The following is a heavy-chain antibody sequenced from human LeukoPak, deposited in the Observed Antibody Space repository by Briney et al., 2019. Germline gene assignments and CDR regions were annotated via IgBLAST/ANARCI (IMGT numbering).Heavy chain of an antibody. CDR1: SGAISTSHW. CDR2: IYGSGNT. J-gene: IGHJ4*02. CDR3: ATILSTDPHYFDY. Sequence: SGTLSLTCTVSSGAISTSHWLSWVRQPPGKGLEWIGEIYGSGNTNYNPSLKSRVTMSVDKTRIHLSLKLHSVTAADTAVYYCATILSTDPHYFDYWGQGILVTVSS. D-gene: IGHD5/OR15-5a*01. V-gene: IGHV4-4*02.